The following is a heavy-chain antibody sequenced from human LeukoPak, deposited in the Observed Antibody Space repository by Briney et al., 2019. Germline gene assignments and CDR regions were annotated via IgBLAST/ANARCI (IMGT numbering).Heavy chain of an antibody. J-gene: IGHJ4*02. V-gene: IGHV3-23*01. CDR2: VSGGGGTT. Sequence: GGSLRLSCAASGFTFSSHAVSWVRQPPGKGLEWVSSVSGGGGTTYYADSVKGRFTISRDNSKSTLYLQMNSLRAEDTAVYYCANGDAGRPSEGLDYWGRGTLVTVSS. CDR1: GFTFSSHA. D-gene: IGHD6-6*01. CDR3: ANGDAGRPSEGLDY.